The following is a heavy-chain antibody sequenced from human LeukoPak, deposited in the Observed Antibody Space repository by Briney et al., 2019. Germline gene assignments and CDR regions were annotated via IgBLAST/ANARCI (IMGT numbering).Heavy chain of an antibody. V-gene: IGHV3-48*01. D-gene: IGHD1-26*01. CDR3: ARDRIKSGSYYFDY. CDR1: AFTFSDYS. J-gene: IGHJ4*02. CDR2: ISGRSSTI. Sequence: GGSLRLSCAASAFTFSDYSMNWVRQAPGKGLERISYISGRSSTIYYADSVKGRFTISRDNAKNSMYLQMNSLRAEDTAVYYCARDRIKSGSYYFDYWGQGTLVTVSS.